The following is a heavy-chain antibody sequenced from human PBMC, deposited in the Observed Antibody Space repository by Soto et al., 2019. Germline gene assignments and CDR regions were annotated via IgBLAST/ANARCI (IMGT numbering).Heavy chain of an antibody. CDR3: ARGLQVEQWLAYYFDY. D-gene: IGHD6-19*01. CDR2: IWYDGSNK. V-gene: IGHV3-33*01. Sequence: HPGGSLRLSCAASGFTFSSYGMHWVRQAPGKGLEWVAVIWYDGSNKYYADSVKGRFTISRDNSKNTLYLQMNSLRAEDTAVYYCARGLQVEQWLAYYFDYWGQGTLVTVSS. CDR1: GFTFSSYG. J-gene: IGHJ4*02.